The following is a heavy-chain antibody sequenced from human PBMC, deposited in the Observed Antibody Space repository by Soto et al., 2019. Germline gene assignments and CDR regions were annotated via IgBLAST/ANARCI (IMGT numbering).Heavy chain of an antibody. D-gene: IGHD5-18*01. CDR3: AKDGYIYGILDY. J-gene: IGHJ4*02. CDR2: ISYDGSNK. Sequence: PGGSLRLSCAASEFTFSNYGMHWVRQAPGKGLEWVAVISYDGSNKYYADSVKGRFTISRDNSKNMLYLLMSSLRADDTALYYCAKDGYIYGILDYWGQGTLVTVSS. CDR1: EFTFSNYG. V-gene: IGHV3-30*18.